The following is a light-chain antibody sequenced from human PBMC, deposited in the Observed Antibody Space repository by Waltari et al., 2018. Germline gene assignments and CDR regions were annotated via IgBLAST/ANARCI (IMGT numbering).Light chain of an antibody. CDR2: EDS. J-gene: IGLJ2*01. CDR1: NLGDKY. Sequence: SYELTQPPSVSVSPGPTASITCSGDNLGDKYACWYQQKPGQSPGLVIYEDSKRPPGIPERFSGSNSGNTATLTISGTRAMDEADYYWQAWDSSTVVFGGGTKLTVL. V-gene: IGLV3-1*01. CDR3: QAWDSSTVV.